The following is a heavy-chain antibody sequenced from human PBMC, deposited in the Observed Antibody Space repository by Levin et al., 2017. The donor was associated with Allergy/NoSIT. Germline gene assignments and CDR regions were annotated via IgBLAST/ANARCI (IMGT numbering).Heavy chain of an antibody. J-gene: IGHJ5*02. V-gene: IGHV1-8*01. CDR3: ARGGFDYDFPKEHNWFDP. CDR1: GYTFTSYD. Sequence: ASVKVSCKASGYTFTSYDINWVRQATGQGLEWMGWMNPNSGNTGYAQKFQGRVTMTRNTSISTAYMELSSLRSEDTAVYYCARGGFDYDFPKEHNWFDPWGQGTLVTVSS. CDR2: MNPNSGNT. D-gene: IGHD3-3*01.